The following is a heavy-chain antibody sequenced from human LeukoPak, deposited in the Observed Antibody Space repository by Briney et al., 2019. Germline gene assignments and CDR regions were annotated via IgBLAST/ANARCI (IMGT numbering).Heavy chain of an antibody. D-gene: IGHD4-11*01. CDR2: LSDSGGRT. V-gene: IGHV3-23*01. CDR3: AKDGTSALQPRAPYALDV. CDR1: GFTFSSYG. Sequence: GGSLRLSCAASGFTFSSYGMMWVRQAPGKGLEWVAALSDSGGRTDYANSVKGRFTISRDNFNNMMYLQMNNLRTEDTAVYYCAKDGTSALQPRAPYALDVWGQGTTVTVSS. J-gene: IGHJ6*02.